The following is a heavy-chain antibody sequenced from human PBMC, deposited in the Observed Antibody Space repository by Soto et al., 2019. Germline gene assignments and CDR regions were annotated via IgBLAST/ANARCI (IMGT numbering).Heavy chain of an antibody. V-gene: IGHV3-21*01. CDR1: GFNFNSYT. Sequence: EVQLVESGGGLVKPGGSLRLSCAASGFNFNSYTINWVRQAPGKRLEWLSSISSSGYIFSTDSVRGRFTISRDNAKNSGYLENNTLKAEETADYLCARGCRSGNFYPGLDVLGQGNPVNVT. J-gene: IGHJ6*02. D-gene: IGHD3-22*01. CDR3: ARGCRSGNFYPGLDV. CDR2: ISSSGYI.